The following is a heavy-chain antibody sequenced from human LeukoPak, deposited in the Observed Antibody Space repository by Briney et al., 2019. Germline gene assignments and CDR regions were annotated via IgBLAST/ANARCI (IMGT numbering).Heavy chain of an antibody. D-gene: IGHD4-11*01. J-gene: IGHJ3*02. CDR2: TSVRTNNR. CDR1: GFTFSSYN. CDR3: AREPTTTNEALDI. V-gene: IGHV3-21*01. Sequence: GGSLRLSCATSGFTFSSYNMNWVRQPPGKGLEWVSATSVRTNNRYHADSVKGRFTISRDNAKNSLYLQMNSLRAEDTAVYYCAREPTTTNEALDIWGQGTMVTVSS.